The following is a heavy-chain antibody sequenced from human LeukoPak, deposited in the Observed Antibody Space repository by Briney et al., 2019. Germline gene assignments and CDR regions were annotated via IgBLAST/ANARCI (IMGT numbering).Heavy chain of an antibody. CDR3: ARLGGSGSYYRPPYYYYYYMDV. J-gene: IGHJ6*03. CDR2: INHSGST. CDR1: GGSFSGYY. Sequence: SGTLSLTCAVYGGSFSGYYWSWIRQPPGKGLEWIGEINHSGSTNYNPSLKSRVTISVDTSKNQVSLKLSSVTAADTAVYYCARLGGSGSYYRPPYYYYYYMDVWGKGTTVTVSS. V-gene: IGHV4-34*01. D-gene: IGHD3-10*01.